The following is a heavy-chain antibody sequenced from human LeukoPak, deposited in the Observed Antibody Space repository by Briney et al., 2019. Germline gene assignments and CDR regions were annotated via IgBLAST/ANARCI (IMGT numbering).Heavy chain of an antibody. D-gene: IGHD3-3*01. V-gene: IGHV1-2*02. Sequence: ASVKVSCKSSGYTFTGYYLHWGRQAPGQGLEWMGWINTNTGGTTYAEKVQGRVTMTRDTSISTAYMELNSLRPDDTAMYFCARGYDFWSAPDAFDIWGQGTMVTVSS. CDR2: INTNTGGT. CDR3: ARGYDFWSAPDAFDI. CDR1: GYTFTGYY. J-gene: IGHJ3*02.